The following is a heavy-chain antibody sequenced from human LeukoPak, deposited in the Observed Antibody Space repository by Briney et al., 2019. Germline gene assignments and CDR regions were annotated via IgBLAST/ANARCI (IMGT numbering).Heavy chain of an antibody. CDR1: GFTFSSYG. Sequence: GGSLRLSCAASGFTFSSYGMHWVRQAPGKGLEWVANIKQDGSEKYYVDSVKGRFTISRDNAKNSLYLQMNSLRAEDTAVYYCARELGYCSGGSCSNWFDPWGQGTLVTVSS. V-gene: IGHV3-7*01. CDR3: ARELGYCSGGSCSNWFDP. J-gene: IGHJ5*02. CDR2: IKQDGSEK. D-gene: IGHD2-15*01.